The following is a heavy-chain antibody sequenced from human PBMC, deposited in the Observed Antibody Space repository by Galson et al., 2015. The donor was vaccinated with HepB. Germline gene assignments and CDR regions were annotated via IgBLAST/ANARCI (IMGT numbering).Heavy chain of an antibody. CDR3: ARGLDYSNGYGMDV. Sequence: SVKVSCKASGYTFTSYDINWVRQATGQGLEWMGWMNPNSGNTGYAQKFQGRVTMTRNTSISTAYMELSSLRSEDTAVYYCARGLDYSNGYGMDVWGQGTTVTVSS. D-gene: IGHD4-11*01. J-gene: IGHJ6*02. CDR2: MNPNSGNT. CDR1: GYTFTSYD. V-gene: IGHV1-8*01.